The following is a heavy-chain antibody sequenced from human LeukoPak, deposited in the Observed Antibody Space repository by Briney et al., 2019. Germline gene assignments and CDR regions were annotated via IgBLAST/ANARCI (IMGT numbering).Heavy chain of an antibody. V-gene: IGHV4-38-2*02. Sequence: SETLSLTCTVSDYSISNGYYWGWVRQPPGKGLEWIGSIYHSGSTHYNPSLKSRVTISVDTSKNQFSLKVNSVTAADTAEYFCARDETYSSDWQPNHSYYYMDVWGKGTTVTISS. D-gene: IGHD6-19*01. J-gene: IGHJ6*03. CDR1: DYSISNGYY. CDR3: ARDETYSSDWQPNHSYYYMDV. CDR2: IYHSGST.